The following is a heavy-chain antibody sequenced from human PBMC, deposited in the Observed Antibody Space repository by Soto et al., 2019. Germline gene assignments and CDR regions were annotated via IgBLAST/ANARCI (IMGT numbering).Heavy chain of an antibody. J-gene: IGHJ4*02. CDR2: ISSSSSYI. CDR3: ARANTTGSTDLDC. Sequence: EVQLVESGGGLVKPGGSLRLSCAASGFTFSSYAMSWVLQAPGKGLELVSSISSSSSYIYYADSVKGRFTISRDNAKPSLHLQMNSPTDEDTAVYYCARANTTGSTDLDCWGQGTLFTVSS. D-gene: IGHD1-1*01. CDR1: GFTFSSYA. V-gene: IGHV3-21*01.